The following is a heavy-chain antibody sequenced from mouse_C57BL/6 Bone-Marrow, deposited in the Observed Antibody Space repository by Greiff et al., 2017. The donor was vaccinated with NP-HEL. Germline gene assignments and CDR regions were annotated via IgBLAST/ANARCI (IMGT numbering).Heavy chain of an antibody. Sequence: VKLMESGPGLVAPSQSLSITCTVSGFSLTSYGVHWVRQPPGKGLEWLIVIWSDGSTTYNSALKSRLSISKDNSKSQVFLKMNSLQTDDTAMYYCARHEGDGGSWFAYWGQGTLVTASA. J-gene: IGHJ3*01. D-gene: IGHD3-3*01. CDR2: IWSDGST. CDR3: ARHEGDGGSWFAY. V-gene: IGHV2-6-1*01. CDR1: GFSLTSYG.